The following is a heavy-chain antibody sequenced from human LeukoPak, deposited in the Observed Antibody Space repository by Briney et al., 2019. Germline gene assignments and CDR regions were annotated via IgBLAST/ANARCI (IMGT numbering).Heavy chain of an antibody. CDR2: IKQDGSEK. CDR3: ARNPVMRDYDDY. CDR1: GFTLSNYW. Sequence: GGSLRLSCAASGFTLSNYWMSWVRQAPGKGLEWVANIKQDGSEKYYVDSVKGRFTIPRDNAKNSLYLQMSSLRAEDTAMYYCARNPVMRDYDDYWGQGTLVTVSS. D-gene: IGHD4-17*01. J-gene: IGHJ4*02. V-gene: IGHV3-7*01.